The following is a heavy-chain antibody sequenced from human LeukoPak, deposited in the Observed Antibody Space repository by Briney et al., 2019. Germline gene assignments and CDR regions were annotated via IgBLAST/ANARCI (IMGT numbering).Heavy chain of an antibody. J-gene: IGHJ4*02. V-gene: IGHV3-11*04. CDR3: ARVTLGTYYFDY. CDR1: GFTFSDYY. D-gene: IGHD3-16*01. Sequence: GGSLRLSCAASGFTFSDYYVRWIRQAPGKGLEWVSYISSSGDTIYYADSVKGRFTISRDNAKNSLYLQMNSLRAEDTAVYYCARVTLGTYYFDYWGQGTPVTVSS. CDR2: ISSSGDTI.